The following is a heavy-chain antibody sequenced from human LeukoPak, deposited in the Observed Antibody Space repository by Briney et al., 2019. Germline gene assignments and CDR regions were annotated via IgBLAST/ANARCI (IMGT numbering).Heavy chain of an antibody. V-gene: IGHV3-23*01. CDR1: GFTFSSYR. Sequence: PGGSLRLSCAASGFTFSSYRMMGVRQAPGKGLEWVSVISGRGGRTNYADPGRGRFTISRDNSKNTLYLQMNSPRAADTDVYYCARRGTYFDYWGQGTLVTVSS. J-gene: IGHJ4*02. CDR2: ISGRGGRT. CDR3: ARRGTYFDY. D-gene: IGHD3-16*01.